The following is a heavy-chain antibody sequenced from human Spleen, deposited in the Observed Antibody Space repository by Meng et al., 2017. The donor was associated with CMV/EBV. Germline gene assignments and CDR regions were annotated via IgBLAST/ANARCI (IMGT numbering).Heavy chain of an antibody. J-gene: IGHJ4*02. CDR2: ITPILDIE. CDR3: ARDQPNCAGGTCSDY. V-gene: IGHV1-69*04. D-gene: IGHD2-15*01. Sequence: SGGTFSSYTFTWVRQAPGQGLEWMGRITPILDIEKYSQKFQGRVTITADKSTDTVYMELIRLTFDDTAVYYCARDQPNCAGGTCSDYWGQGTLVTVSS. CDR1: GGTFSSYT.